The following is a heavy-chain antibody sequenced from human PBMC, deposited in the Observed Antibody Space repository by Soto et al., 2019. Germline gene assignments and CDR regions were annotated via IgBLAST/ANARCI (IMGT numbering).Heavy chain of an antibody. J-gene: IGHJ4*02. CDR3: AKGAPLTIFGVPLLDY. CDR2: ISGSGGST. CDR1: GFTFSSYA. V-gene: IGHV3-23*01. Sequence: GGSLRLSCAASGFTFSSYAMSWVRQAPGKGLEWVSAISGSGGSTYYADSVKGRFTISRDNSKNTLYLQMNSLRAEDTAVYYCAKGAPLTIFGVPLLDYWGQGTLVTVSS. D-gene: IGHD3-3*01.